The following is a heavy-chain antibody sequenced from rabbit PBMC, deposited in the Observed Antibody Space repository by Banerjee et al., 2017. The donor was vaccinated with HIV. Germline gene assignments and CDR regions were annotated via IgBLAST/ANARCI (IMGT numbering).Heavy chain of an antibody. CDR2: IYAAKGST. CDR1: GFPLSSYY. Sequence: HLKESGGGLVQPGGSLKLSCTASGFPLSSYYMNWVRQVPGKGLEWIGIIYAAKGSTDYASWVNGRFTISSDNAQSTVDLQMTSLTAADTATYFCARDGAGGSYFALWGQGTLVTVS. D-gene: IGHD8-1*01. CDR3: ARDGAGGSYFAL. V-gene: IGHV1S7*01. J-gene: IGHJ4*01.